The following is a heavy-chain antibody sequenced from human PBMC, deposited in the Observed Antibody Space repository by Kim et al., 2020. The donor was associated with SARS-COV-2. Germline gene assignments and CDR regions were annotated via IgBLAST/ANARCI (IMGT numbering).Heavy chain of an antibody. J-gene: IGHJ4*02. V-gene: IGHV4-34*01. CDR3: ARARNFDY. Sequence: SGSTNYTPSLKSRVTISVDTSKNPFSLKLSSVTAADTAVYYCARARNFDYWGQGTLVTVSS. CDR2: SGST.